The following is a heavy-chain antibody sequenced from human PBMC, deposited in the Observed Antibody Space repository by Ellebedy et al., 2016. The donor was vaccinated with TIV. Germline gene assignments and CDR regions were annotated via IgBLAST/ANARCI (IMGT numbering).Heavy chain of an antibody. CDR1: GYTFTDYV. V-gene: IGHV1-3*01. Sequence: ASVKVSCKASGYTFTDYVMHWVRQAPGQRLECMGWINAANGDTTYSQNFQGRVTITSDTSASTAYMELTSLTPEDTAVYYCARDSYSFDYWGQGTLVTVSS. J-gene: IGHJ4*02. CDR2: INAANGDT. CDR3: ARDSYSFDY.